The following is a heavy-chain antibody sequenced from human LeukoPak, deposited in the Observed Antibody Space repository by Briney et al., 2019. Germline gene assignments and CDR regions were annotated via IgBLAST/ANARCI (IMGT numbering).Heavy chain of an antibody. V-gene: IGHV3-33*01. CDR3: ARGEQQLVLTFDY. Sequence: GGSLRLSCAASGFTFSSYGVHWVRQAPGKGLEWVAVIWYDGSNKYYADSVKGRFTTSRDNSKNTLYLQMNSLRAEDTAVYYCARGEQQLVLTFDYWGQGTLVTVSS. D-gene: IGHD6-13*01. CDR2: IWYDGSNK. CDR1: GFTFSSYG. J-gene: IGHJ4*02.